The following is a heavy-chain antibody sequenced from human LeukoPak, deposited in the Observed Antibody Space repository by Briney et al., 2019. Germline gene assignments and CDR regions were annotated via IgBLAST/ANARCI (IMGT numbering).Heavy chain of an antibody. CDR1: GFTFSSYG. V-gene: IGHV3-9*01. Sequence: PGGSLRLSCAASGFTFSSYGMHWVRQAPGKGLEWVSGISWNSGSIGYADSVKGRFTISRDNAKNSLYLQMNSLRAEDTALYYCAKGRYGDYYYYYGMDVWGQGTTVTVSS. D-gene: IGHD3-10*01. J-gene: IGHJ6*02. CDR2: ISWNSGSI. CDR3: AKGRYGDYYYYYGMDV.